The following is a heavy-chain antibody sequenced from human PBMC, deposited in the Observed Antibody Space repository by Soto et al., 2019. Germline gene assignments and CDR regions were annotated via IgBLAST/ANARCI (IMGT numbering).Heavy chain of an antibody. D-gene: IGHD2-15*01. CDR3: ARQDRVVAEGRWFER. CDR2: VHYSGNT. CDR1: GYSISSGYH. V-gene: IGHV4-38-2*02. Sequence: SETLSLTCTVSGYSISSGYHWAWIRRPPGRGLEWLGSVHYSGNTYYNPSLKSRLTISFDKSKNQFSLNLSSVTAADTAVYYCARQDRVVAEGRWFERLGKGTLVTVSS. J-gene: IGHJ5*02.